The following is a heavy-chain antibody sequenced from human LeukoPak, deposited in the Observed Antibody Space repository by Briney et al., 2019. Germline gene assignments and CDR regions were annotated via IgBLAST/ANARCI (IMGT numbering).Heavy chain of an antibody. J-gene: IGHJ4*02. Sequence: SGTLSLTCAVSGGSISSSNWWSWVRQPPGKGLEWIGEIYHSGSTNYNPSLKSRVTISVDKSKNQFSLQLNSVTPEDTAVYFCARGRHGDHVSLFEYWGQGTLVTVSS. CDR1: GGSISSSNW. D-gene: IGHD3-10*02. V-gene: IGHV4-4*02. CDR2: IYHSGST. CDR3: ARGRHGDHVSLFEY.